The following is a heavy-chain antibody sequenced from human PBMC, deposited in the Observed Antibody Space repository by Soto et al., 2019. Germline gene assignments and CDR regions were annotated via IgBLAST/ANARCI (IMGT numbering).Heavy chain of an antibody. J-gene: IGHJ6*02. CDR3: DTGVYSRRRSPHYFNYSIDY. CDR1: GFTFGDYT. Sequence: GGSLRLSCTASGFTFGDYTMSWFRQAPGKGLEWVGFIRSKANGGTTEYAASVKGRFTISSDDYKSIAYLQMNSLKTEDTAVYYGDTGVYSRRRSPHYFNYSIDYWGQGTTVTVSS. CDR2: IRSKANGGTT. V-gene: IGHV3-49*03. D-gene: IGHD5-18*01.